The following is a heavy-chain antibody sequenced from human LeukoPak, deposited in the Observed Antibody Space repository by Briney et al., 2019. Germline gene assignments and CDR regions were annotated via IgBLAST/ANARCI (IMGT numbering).Heavy chain of an antibody. CDR2: IRYDGSLK. Sequence: GGSLRLSCAASGFTFSSYGMHWVRQAPGKGLEWVTFIRYDGSLKYHADSVKGRFTISRDNSKNTLFPQMNSLRAEDTAVYYCAKDGVGNFDYWGQGTLVTVSS. CDR1: GFTFSSYG. D-gene: IGHD3-10*01. J-gene: IGHJ4*02. CDR3: AKDGVGNFDY. V-gene: IGHV3-30*02.